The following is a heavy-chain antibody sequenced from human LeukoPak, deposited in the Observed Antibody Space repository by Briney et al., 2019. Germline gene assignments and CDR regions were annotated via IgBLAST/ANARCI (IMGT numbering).Heavy chain of an antibody. CDR1: GFTFSDYW. CDR2: ISSDGISS. CDR3: ARDRDWELYDY. J-gene: IGHJ4*02. V-gene: IGHV3-74*01. D-gene: IGHD1-26*01. Sequence: GGSLRLSRAASGFTFSDYWMHWVRQSPGRRLVRVARISSDGISSSYADSVKGRFTISRDNAKNTLYLQMNDLGADDTAIYYCARDRDWELYDYWGQGTLVTVSS.